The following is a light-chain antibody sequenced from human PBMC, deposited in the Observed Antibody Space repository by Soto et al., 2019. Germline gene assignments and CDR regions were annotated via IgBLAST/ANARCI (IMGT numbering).Light chain of an antibody. CDR3: CSYAGAYTYV. Sequence: QSALTQPRSVSGSPGHSVTIPCAGTSSDVGGYNYVSWYQHHPGKAPKLMICDVNKRPSGVPDRFSGSKSGNTASLTISGLQAEDEAAYYCCSYAGAYTYVFGTGTKVTVL. J-gene: IGLJ1*01. CDR1: SSDVGGYNY. V-gene: IGLV2-11*01. CDR2: DVN.